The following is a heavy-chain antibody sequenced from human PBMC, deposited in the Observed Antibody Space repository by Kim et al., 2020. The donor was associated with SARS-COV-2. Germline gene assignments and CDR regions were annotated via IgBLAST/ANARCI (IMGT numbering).Heavy chain of an antibody. V-gene: IGHV3-48*02. CDR1: GFTFSSFD. D-gene: IGHD2-15*01. Sequence: SLLLSFSASGFTFSSFDMNWVRQTLGNGLAWLSSISPRGGAIKYAESVKGRFTISRDNAKNSLYLQMNSLRDEDTAVYFCARGLLNFWGHGTLVTVSS. CDR2: ISPRGGAI. CDR3: ARGLLNF. J-gene: IGHJ4*01.